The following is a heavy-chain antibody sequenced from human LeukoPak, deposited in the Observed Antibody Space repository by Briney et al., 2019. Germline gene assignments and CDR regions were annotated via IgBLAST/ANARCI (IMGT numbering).Heavy chain of an antibody. CDR1: GFTFSSYA. Sequence: GGSLRLSCAASGFTFSSYAMHWVRQAPGKGLEWVAVISYDGSNKYYADSVKGRFTISRDNSKNTLYLQVNSLRAEDTAVYYCASPYPKYYDSSGLDYWGQGTLVTVSS. J-gene: IGHJ4*02. CDR3: ASPYPKYYDSSGLDY. V-gene: IGHV3-30*04. D-gene: IGHD3-22*01. CDR2: ISYDGSNK.